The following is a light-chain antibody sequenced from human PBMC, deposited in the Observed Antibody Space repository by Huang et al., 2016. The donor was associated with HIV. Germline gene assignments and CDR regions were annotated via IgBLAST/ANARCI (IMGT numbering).Light chain of an antibody. Sequence: EIVLTQSPGTLSLSPGERATLSCRASQSVRSSSLAWYQQKPGQSPRLLIFGASNRATAIPDRFSGSGSATDFTLTISRLEPEDFAVYYCQQCGSSPLTFGGGTKVEIK. CDR3: QQCGSSPLT. CDR1: QSVRSSS. V-gene: IGKV3-20*01. J-gene: IGKJ4*01. CDR2: GAS.